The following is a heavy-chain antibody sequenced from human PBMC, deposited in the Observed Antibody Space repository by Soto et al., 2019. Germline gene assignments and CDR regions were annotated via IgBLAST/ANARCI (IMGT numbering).Heavy chain of an antibody. J-gene: IGHJ4*02. D-gene: IGHD6-19*01. Sequence: ASVKVSCKASGYTFTSYGISWVRQAPGRGLEWMGWISAHNGNTNYAQKLQGRVTMTTDTSTSTAYMELRSLRSDDTAVYYCARVLIGRGVAGTLDYWGQGPLVTVSS. CDR2: ISAHNGNT. CDR1: GYTFTSYG. V-gene: IGHV1-18*04. CDR3: ARVLIGRGVAGTLDY.